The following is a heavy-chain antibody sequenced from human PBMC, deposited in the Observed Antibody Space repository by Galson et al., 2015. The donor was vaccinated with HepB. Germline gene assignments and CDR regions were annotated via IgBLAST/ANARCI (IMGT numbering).Heavy chain of an antibody. CDR1: GYTSTSYG. CDR3: ARDSYYYDSSGYPDY. J-gene: IGHJ4*02. Sequence: SVKVSCKASGYTSTSYGISWVRQAPGQGLEWMGWISAYNGNTNYAQKLQGRVTMTTDTSTSTAYMELRSLRSDDTAVYYCARDSYYYDSSGYPDYWGQGTLVTVSS. D-gene: IGHD3-22*01. V-gene: IGHV1-18*04. CDR2: ISAYNGNT.